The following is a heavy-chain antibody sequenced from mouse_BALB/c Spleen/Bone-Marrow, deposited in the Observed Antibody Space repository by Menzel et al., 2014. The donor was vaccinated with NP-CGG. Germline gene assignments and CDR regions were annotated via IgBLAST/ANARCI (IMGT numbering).Heavy chain of an antibody. CDR2: INPGIGGT. J-gene: IGHJ2*01. V-gene: IGHV1-54*01. Sequence: HVQLQQPGDELVRPGTSVKVSCKASGYAFTNYLIEWFKQRPGQGLEWIGRINPGIGGTTYNAKFKGKATLTADKSSTTAYMQLSSLTSDDSAVYFCARFTRDYWGQGTTLTVSS. CDR3: ARFTRDY. CDR1: GYAFTNYL.